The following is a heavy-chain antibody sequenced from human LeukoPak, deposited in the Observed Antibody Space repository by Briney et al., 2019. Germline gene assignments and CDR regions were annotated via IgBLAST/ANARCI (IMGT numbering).Heavy chain of an antibody. V-gene: IGHV1-2*02. D-gene: IGHD6-13*01. Sequence: ASVKVSCKASGYTFTGYYMHWVRQAPGQGLEWMGWINPNSGGTNYAQKFQGRVTMTRDTSISTAYMELSRLRSDDTAVYYCARDYSSSWYPPYYYMDVWGKGTTVTVSS. J-gene: IGHJ6*03. CDR2: INPNSGGT. CDR3: ARDYSSSWYPPYYYMDV. CDR1: GYTFTGYY.